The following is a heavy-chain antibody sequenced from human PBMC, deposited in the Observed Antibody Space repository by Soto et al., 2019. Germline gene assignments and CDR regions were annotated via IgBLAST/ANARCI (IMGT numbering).Heavy chain of an antibody. J-gene: IGHJ4*02. CDR2: IKSKTDGGTT. Sequence: GGSLRLSCAASGFTFSNAWMNWVRQAPGKGLEWVGRIKSKTDGGTTDYAAPVKGRFTISRDDSKNTLYLQMNSLKTEDTAVYYCTTDSYSSSWYYFDYWGQGTLVTVSS. CDR3: TTDSYSSSWYYFDY. CDR1: GFTFSNAW. V-gene: IGHV3-15*07. D-gene: IGHD6-13*01.